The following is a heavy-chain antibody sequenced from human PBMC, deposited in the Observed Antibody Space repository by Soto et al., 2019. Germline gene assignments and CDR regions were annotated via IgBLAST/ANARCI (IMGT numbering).Heavy chain of an antibody. D-gene: IGHD5-18*01. V-gene: IGHV3-15*07. CDR3: ATGFQLWF. Sequence: EVQLVESGGGLVKPGGSLRLSCAASGFTFADAWMNWVRQAPGRGLEWVGRIKSKTDGVTIDYAAPVKGRFTITRDDSRNTLSLQMTSLKTEDTAVYYCATGFQLWFWGQGTLVTVSS. CDR2: IKSKTDGVTI. CDR1: GFTFADAW. J-gene: IGHJ4*02.